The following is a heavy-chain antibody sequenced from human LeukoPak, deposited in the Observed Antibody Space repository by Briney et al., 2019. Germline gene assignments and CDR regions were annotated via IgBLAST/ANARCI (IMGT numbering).Heavy chain of an antibody. CDR3: ARVWYSSSSRFDP. D-gene: IGHD6-6*01. J-gene: IGHJ5*02. Sequence: GSLRLSCAASGFTYSSYWMHWVRQAPGKGLVWVSRINSDGSSTSYADSVKGRFTISRDNAKNTLYLQMNSLRAEDTAVYYCARVWYSSSSRFDPWGQGTLVTVSS. V-gene: IGHV3-74*01. CDR2: INSDGSST. CDR1: GFTYSSYW.